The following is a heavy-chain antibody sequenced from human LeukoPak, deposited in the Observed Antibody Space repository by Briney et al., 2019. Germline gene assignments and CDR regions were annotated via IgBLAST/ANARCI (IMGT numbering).Heavy chain of an antibody. J-gene: IGHJ5*02. V-gene: IGHV4-59*01. CDR1: GGSISSYY. CDR2: IYYSGST. CDR3: ARGPFIDGSGSYGFDP. Sequence: SETLSLTCTVSGGSISSYYWSWIRQPPGKGLEWIGYIYYSGSTNYNPSLKSRVTISVDTSKNQFSLKLSSVTAADTAVYYCARGPFIDGSGSYGFDPWGQGTLVTVSS. D-gene: IGHD3-10*01.